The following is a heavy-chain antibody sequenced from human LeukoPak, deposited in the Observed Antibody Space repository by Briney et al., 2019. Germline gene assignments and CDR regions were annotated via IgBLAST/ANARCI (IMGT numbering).Heavy chain of an antibody. D-gene: IGHD5-18*01. CDR2: VDYRVRT. CDR3: AQGSGYSYGRAGHGDY. CDR1: RGSISGSSYY. V-gene: IGHV4-39*01. Sequence: SEALSLTSTVPRGSISGSSYYWGCIRQPPGKGLGWIVSVDYRVRTYYNPSHKSRVTISVNTSKNEFSRKLSSMTRATTAVYFCAQGSGYSYGRAGHGDYWGQGTLVTVSS. J-gene: IGHJ4*02.